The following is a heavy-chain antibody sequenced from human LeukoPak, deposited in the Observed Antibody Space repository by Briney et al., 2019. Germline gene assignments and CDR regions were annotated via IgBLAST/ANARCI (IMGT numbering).Heavy chain of an antibody. CDR1: GFTFSNAW. Sequence: GGSLRLSCAASGFTFSNAWMSWVRQAPGKGLEWVGRIKSRSDGGTTDYAAPVKGRFTISRDDSQNTLFLQMNDLKTEDTAVYYCRAPKGYWGQGTLVTVSS. CDR3: RAPKGY. J-gene: IGHJ4*02. CDR2: IKSRSDGGTT. V-gene: IGHV3-15*01.